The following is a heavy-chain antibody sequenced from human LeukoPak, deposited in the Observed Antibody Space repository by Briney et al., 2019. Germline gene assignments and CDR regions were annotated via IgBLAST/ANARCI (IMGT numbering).Heavy chain of an antibody. CDR2: INPSGGST. J-gene: IGHJ3*02. Sequence: AASVKVSCKASGYTFTSYYMHWVRQAPGQGLEWMGIINPSGGSTSYAQKFQGRVTMTRDMSTSTVYMELSSLRSEDTAVYYCAREAPTGSHLAGDAFDIWGQGTMVTVSS. D-gene: IGHD1-26*01. V-gene: IGHV1-46*01. CDR1: GYTFTSYY. CDR3: AREAPTGSHLAGDAFDI.